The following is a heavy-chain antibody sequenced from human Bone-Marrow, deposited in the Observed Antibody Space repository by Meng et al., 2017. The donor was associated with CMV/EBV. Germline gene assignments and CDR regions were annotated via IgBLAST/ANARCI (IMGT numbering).Heavy chain of an antibody. CDR1: GFTFSSYS. D-gene: IGHD2-2*01. J-gene: IGHJ6*02. V-gene: IGHV3-21*01. CDR2: ISSSSYI. Sequence: GESLKISCAASGFTFSSYSMNWVRQAPGKGLEWVSSISSSSYIYYADSVKGRFTISRDNAKNSLYLQMNSLRAEDTAVYYCARDCSSTSCFYQYYYYYGMDVWGQGTTVTVSS. CDR3: ARDCSSTSCFYQYYYYYGMDV.